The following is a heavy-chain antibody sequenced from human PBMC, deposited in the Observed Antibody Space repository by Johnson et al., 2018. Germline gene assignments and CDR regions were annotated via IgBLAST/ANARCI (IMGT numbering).Heavy chain of an antibody. CDR3: ARGTAGMDY. Sequence: QVQLVQSGAAVKKXGASVKVSCTASEYTFSTYDINWVRQAPGHGLSWMGWMNPKSGNPGHAQEFQGRLTLTRDTSITTAYMELSSLTSEDTAVYFCARGTAGMDYWCQGTLVTVSS. J-gene: IGHJ4*02. V-gene: IGHV1-8*01. D-gene: IGHD1-14*01. CDR1: EYTFSTYD. CDR2: MNPKSGNP.